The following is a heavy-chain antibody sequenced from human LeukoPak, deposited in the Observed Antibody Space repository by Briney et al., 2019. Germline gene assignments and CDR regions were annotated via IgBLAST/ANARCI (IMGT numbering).Heavy chain of an antibody. J-gene: IGHJ3*02. CDR1: GYTLTGYY. D-gene: IGHD6-13*01. Sequence: GASVRVSCTASGYTLTGYYMHWVRQAPGHGLEWRGWINPNSGGTNYAQKFPGRVTMTRDTSISTAYMELSRLRSDDTAVYYCARDPGGSSSWYRDGFDIWGQGTMVTVSS. V-gene: IGHV1-2*02. CDR3: ARDPGGSSSWYRDGFDI. CDR2: INPNSGGT.